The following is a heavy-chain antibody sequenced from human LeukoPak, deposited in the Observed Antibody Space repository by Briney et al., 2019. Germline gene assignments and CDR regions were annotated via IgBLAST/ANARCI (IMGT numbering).Heavy chain of an antibody. V-gene: IGHV4-39*07. J-gene: IGHJ4*02. CDR3: ARIHDTSGYPNYFNY. Sequence: SETLSLSCTVSGGSISSSSFYWGWIRQPPGKGLEWIVSIYYSGSTNYNPSLKSRVTISVDTSKNQFSLKLSSVTAADTAVYYCARIHDTSGYPNYFNYWGQGTLVTVSS. D-gene: IGHD3-22*01. CDR1: GGSISSSSFY. CDR2: IYYSGST.